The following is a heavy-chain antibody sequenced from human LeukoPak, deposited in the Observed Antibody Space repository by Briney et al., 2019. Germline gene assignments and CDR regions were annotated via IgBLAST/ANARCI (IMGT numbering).Heavy chain of an antibody. V-gene: IGHV3-21*01. CDR2: ISSSSSYI. CDR1: GFTFSSYS. CDR3: ARPDEQQLVRDAFDI. Sequence: PGGSLRLSCAASGFTFSSYSMNGVRQAPGKGLEWVSSISSSSSYIYYADSVKGRFTISRDNAKNSLYLQMNSLRAEDTAVYYCARPDEQQLVRDAFDIWGQGTMVTVSS. D-gene: IGHD6-13*01. J-gene: IGHJ3*02.